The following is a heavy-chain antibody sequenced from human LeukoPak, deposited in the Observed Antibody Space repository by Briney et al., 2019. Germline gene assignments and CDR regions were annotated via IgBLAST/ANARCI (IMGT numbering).Heavy chain of an antibody. CDR3: ARATYYYDSSGYSS. CDR2: INPNSGGT. Sequence: ASVKVSCKASGYTITGYYMHWVRQASGQGLEWMGWINPNSGGTNYAQKFQGRVTMTRDTSISTAYMELSRLRSDDTAVYYCARATYYYDSSGYSSWGQGTLVTVSS. CDR1: GYTITGYY. V-gene: IGHV1-2*02. J-gene: IGHJ4*02. D-gene: IGHD3-22*01.